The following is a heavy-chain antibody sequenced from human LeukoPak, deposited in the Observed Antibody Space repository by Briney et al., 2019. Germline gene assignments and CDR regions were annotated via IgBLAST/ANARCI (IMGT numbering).Heavy chain of an antibody. V-gene: IGHV3-11*01. CDR3: GGSYGDYLNY. CDR1: GFTFSDYY. J-gene: IGHJ4*02. CDR2: ITSSSSTI. D-gene: IGHD4-17*01. Sequence: GGSLRLSCAASGFTFSDYYMSWIRQAPGKGLEWLSYITSSSSTIYYADSVKGRFTISRDNAKNSLYLQMNSLRAEDTAVYYCGGSYGDYLNYWGQGTLVTVSS.